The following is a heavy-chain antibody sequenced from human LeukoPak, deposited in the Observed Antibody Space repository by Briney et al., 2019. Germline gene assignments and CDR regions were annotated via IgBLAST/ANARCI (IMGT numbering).Heavy chain of an antibody. CDR1: GFTFSSYG. V-gene: IGHV3-30*02. CDR3: ACPHASGASVVAFDI. D-gene: IGHD2-15*01. Sequence: PGGSLRLSCAASGFTFSSYGMHWVRQAPGKGLEWVAVIWYDGSNKYYADSVKGRFTISRDNSKNTLYLQMNSLRAEDTAVYYCACPHASGASVVAFDIWGQGQWSPSLQ. J-gene: IGHJ3*02. CDR2: IWYDGSNK.